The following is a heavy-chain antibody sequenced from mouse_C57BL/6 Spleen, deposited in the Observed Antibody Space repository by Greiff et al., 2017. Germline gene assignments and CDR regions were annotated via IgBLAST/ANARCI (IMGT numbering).Heavy chain of an antibody. CDR3: ARTGGGNTVRYFDV. CDR2: IWSGGST. V-gene: IGHV2-2*01. J-gene: IGHJ1*03. D-gene: IGHD1-1*02. CDR1: GFSLTSYG. Sequence: VKLQESGPGLVQPSPSLSITCTVSGFSLTSYGVHWVRQSPGKGLEWLGVIWSGGSTDYNAAFISRLSISKDNSKSQVFFKMNSLQADDTAIYYCARTGGGNTVRYFDVWGTGTTVTVSS.